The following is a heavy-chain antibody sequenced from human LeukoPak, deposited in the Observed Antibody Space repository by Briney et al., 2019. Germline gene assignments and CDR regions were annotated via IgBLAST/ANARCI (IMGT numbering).Heavy chain of an antibody. D-gene: IGHD4-17*01. CDR1: GFTFSSNG. CDR2: IKQDASQ. Sequence: PGGSLRLSCAASGFTFSSNGRGWFRQAPGKGLEWVANIKQDASQYYVDSVRGRFIISRDNAKNSLSLQMNSLRLEDTAVYYCARGPDFGDRLDYFDYWGQGTLVTVSS. CDR3: ARGPDFGDRLDYFDY. J-gene: IGHJ4*02. V-gene: IGHV3-7*01.